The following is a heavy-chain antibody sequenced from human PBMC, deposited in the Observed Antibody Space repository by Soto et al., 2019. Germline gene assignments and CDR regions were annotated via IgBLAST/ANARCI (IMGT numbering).Heavy chain of an antibody. CDR3: ARGLLAAGPFDS. CDR2: ISYDAKSK. D-gene: IGHD2-8*02. CDR1: GFTFNTYG. V-gene: IGHV3-30*03. Sequence: GGSLRLSSAASGFTFNTYGMHGVRQAPGKGLEWVAVISYDAKSKLYVDSVRGRFTISRDNSKNTLFLQMDSLRPEDTALYYCARGLLAAGPFDSWGQGTLVTVSS. J-gene: IGHJ4*02.